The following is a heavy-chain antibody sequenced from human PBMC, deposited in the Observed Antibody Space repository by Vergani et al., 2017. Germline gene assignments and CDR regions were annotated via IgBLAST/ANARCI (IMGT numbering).Heavy chain of an antibody. CDR3: AKAESSSWANYYYYYGMDV. Sequence: EVQLLESGGGLVQPGGSLRLSCAASGFTFSSYAMSWVRQAPGKGLEWVSAISGSGGSTYYADSVKGRFTIARDNSKNTLYLQMTSLRAEDTAVYYCAKAESSSWANYYYYYGMDVWGQGTTVTVSS. J-gene: IGHJ6*02. V-gene: IGHV3-23*01. D-gene: IGHD6-13*01. CDR2: ISGSGGST. CDR1: GFTFSSYA.